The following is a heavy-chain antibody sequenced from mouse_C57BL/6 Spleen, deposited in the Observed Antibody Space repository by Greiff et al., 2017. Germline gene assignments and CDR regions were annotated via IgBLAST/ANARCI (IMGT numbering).Heavy chain of an antibody. J-gene: IGHJ1*03. CDR2: IYPRSGNT. CDR3: ARNYGSDWYFDV. CDR1: GYTFTSYG. D-gene: IGHD1-1*01. Sequence: QVQLQQSGAELARPGASVKLSCKASGYTFTSYGISWVKQRTGQGLEWIGEIYPRSGNTYYNEKFKGKATLTADKSSSTAYMELRSLTSADSAVYFCARNYGSDWYFDVWGTGTTVTVSS. V-gene: IGHV1-81*01.